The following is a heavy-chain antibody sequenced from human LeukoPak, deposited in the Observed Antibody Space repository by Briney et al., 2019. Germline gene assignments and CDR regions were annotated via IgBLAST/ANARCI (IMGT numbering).Heavy chain of an antibody. Sequence: SETLSLTCTVSGGSISSYYWSWIRQPPGKGLEWIGYIYYSGSTNYNPSLKSRVTISVDTSKNQFSLKLSSVTAADTAVYYCARESRITMVRGVLDYWGQGTLVTVSS. J-gene: IGHJ4*02. CDR1: GGSISSYY. CDR2: IYYSGST. V-gene: IGHV4-59*01. D-gene: IGHD3-10*01. CDR3: ARESRITMVRGVLDY.